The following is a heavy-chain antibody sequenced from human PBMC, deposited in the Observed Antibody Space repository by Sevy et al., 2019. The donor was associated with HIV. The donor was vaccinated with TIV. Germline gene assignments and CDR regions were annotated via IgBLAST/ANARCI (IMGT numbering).Heavy chain of an antibody. CDR1: GITFSSHA. J-gene: IGHJ4*02. CDR3: ARADYGDYSGEFDY. D-gene: IGHD4-17*01. V-gene: IGHV3-30-3*01. Sequence: GGSLRLSCAASGITFSSHAMHWVRQAPGKGLEWVTIISYDGSNKYYAYSVKGRFTISRDNSKNTLYLQMNSLIAEDTAVYYCARADYGDYSGEFDYWGQGTLVTVSS. CDR2: ISYDGSNK.